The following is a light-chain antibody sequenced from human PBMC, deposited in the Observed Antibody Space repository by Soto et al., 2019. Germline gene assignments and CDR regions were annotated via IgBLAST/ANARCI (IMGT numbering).Light chain of an antibody. CDR1: QSVSSNY. CDR3: QQYGSSPPFT. Sequence: EIVLTQSPGTLSLSPGERATLSCRASQSVSSNYLAWYQQKPGQAPRLLIYGASSRATGIPARFGGSGSGTDFTLTISRLEPEDFAVYYCQQYGSSPPFTFGQGTKVDIK. J-gene: IGKJ1*01. CDR2: GAS. V-gene: IGKV3-20*01.